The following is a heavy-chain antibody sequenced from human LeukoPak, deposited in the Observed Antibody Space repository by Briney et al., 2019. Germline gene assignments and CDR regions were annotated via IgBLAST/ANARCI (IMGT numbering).Heavy chain of an antibody. CDR1: GGSISSYY. V-gene: IGHV4-59*12. CDR2: IYYSGST. CDR3: ARDAADTAMGGQLYNWFDP. Sequence: PSETLSLTCTVSGGSISSYYWSWIRQPPGKGLEWIGYIYYSGSTNYNPSLKSRVTISVDTSKNQFSLRLSSVTAADTAVYYCARDAADTAMGGQLYNWFDPWGQGTLVTVSS. D-gene: IGHD5-18*01. J-gene: IGHJ5*02.